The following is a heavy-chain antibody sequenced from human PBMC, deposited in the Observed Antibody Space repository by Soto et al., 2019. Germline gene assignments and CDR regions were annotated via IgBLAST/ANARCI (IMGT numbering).Heavy chain of an antibody. CDR2: IYYSGST. V-gene: IGHV4-39*01. CDR3: ARHVLMVYAVMGGYFGY. D-gene: IGHD2-8*01. J-gene: IGHJ4*02. Sequence: SETLSLTCTVSGGSISSSSYYWGWIRQPPGKGLEWIGSIYYSGSTYYNPSLKSRVTISVDTSKNQFSLKLSSVTAADTAVYYCARHVLMVYAVMGGYFGYWGQGTLVTVSS. CDR1: GGSISSSSYY.